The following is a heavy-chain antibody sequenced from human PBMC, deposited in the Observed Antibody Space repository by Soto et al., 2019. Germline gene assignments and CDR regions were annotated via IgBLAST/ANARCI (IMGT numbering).Heavy chain of an antibody. Sequence: EVQLLESGGGLVQPGGSLRLSCVASGFTFSTYTMSWVHQAPGKGLEWVSVISASGGSPSYADSVQGRFSISRDNARNTLYLQMNSLRGEDTAMYYCAKARCITTNCYVPDYWGQGTMVTVSS. CDR1: GFTFSTYT. D-gene: IGHD3-10*01. J-gene: IGHJ4*02. CDR3: AKARCITTNCYVPDY. CDR2: ISASGGSP. V-gene: IGHV3-23*01.